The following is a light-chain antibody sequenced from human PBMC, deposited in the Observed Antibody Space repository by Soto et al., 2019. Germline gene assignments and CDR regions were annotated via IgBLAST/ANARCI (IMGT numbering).Light chain of an antibody. CDR1: QSINTW. CDR2: KAA. CDR3: QQSHNFLPT. J-gene: IGKJ2*01. Sequence: DIQMTQSPSTLSASVGDRVTITCRPSQSINTWLAWYQKKPGNAPNLLIQKAASLESGVPSRVSGSGAETEFTLTITSPQPDEFATYHCQQSHNFLPTFGQGTKLEIK. V-gene: IGKV1-5*03.